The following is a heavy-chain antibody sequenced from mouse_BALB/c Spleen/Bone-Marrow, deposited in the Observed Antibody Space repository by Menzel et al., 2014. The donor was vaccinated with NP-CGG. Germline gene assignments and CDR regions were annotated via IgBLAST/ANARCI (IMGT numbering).Heavy chain of an antibody. D-gene: IGHD1-1*02. CDR1: GDSITSGY. Sequence: EVKLQESGPSLVKPSQTLSLTCSVTGDSITSGYWNWTRKFPGNKLEYMGYISYSGSTYFNPSLKSRISITRDTSKNQYYLQLNSVTTEDTATYYCARLGGYGPYFDYWGQGTTLTVSS. V-gene: IGHV3-8*02. J-gene: IGHJ2*01. CDR2: ISYSGST. CDR3: ARLGGYGPYFDY.